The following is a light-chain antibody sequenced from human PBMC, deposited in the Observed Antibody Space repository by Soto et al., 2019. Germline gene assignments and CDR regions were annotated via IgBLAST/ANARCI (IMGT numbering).Light chain of an antibody. CDR2: EVS. Sequence: QSALTQPASVSGSPGQSITISCTGTSSDFGGYNYVSWYQQHPGKAPKLMIYEVSNRPSGVSNRFSGSKSGNTASLTISGLQAEDEADYYCSSYTSSSHPFGTGTKLTVL. CDR3: SSYTSSSHP. CDR1: SSDFGGYNY. J-gene: IGLJ1*01. V-gene: IGLV2-14*01.